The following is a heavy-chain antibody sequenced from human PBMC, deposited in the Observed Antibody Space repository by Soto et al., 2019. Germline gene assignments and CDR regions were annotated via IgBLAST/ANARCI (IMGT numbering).Heavy chain of an antibody. Sequence: SVKVSCKASGGTFSSYTFSWVRQAPGQGLEWMGRVIPILGITNYAQKFTAYMELSSLRSEDTAMYYCARGKYYYDVSGNFDYWGQGTLVTFSS. CDR2: VIPILGIT. V-gene: IGHV1-69*02. J-gene: IGHJ4*02. CDR3: ARGKYYYDVSGNFDY. CDR1: GGTFSSYT. D-gene: IGHD3-22*01.